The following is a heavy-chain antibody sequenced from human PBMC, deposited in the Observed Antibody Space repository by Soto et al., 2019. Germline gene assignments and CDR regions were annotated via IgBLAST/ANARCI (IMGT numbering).Heavy chain of an antibody. V-gene: IGHV3-74*01. D-gene: IGHD3-3*01. CDR3: ARGQYYDFRSGYGAFDL. CDR2: SNSDVTNT. Sequence: RLSCAASGFTFISYWMHWVRQVPGRGLAGVSRSNSDVTNTGYADSVKGRFTISRDNAKSTLYLQMNSLTAEDTAVYYCARGQYYDFRSGYGAFDLWGRGILISVSS. J-gene: IGHJ1*01. CDR1: GFTFISYW.